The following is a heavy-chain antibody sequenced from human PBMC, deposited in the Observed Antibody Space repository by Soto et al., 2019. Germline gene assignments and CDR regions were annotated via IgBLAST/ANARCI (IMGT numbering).Heavy chain of an antibody. CDR3: AKDQMGATTPDY. CDR1: GFTFSSYA. CDR2: ISGSGGST. V-gene: IGHV3-23*01. D-gene: IGHD1-26*01. J-gene: IGHJ4*02. Sequence: EVQLLESGGGLVQPGGSLRLSCAASGFTFSSYAMSWVRQAPGKGLEWVSAISGSGGSTYYADPVKGRFTISRDNSKNTLYLQMNSLRAEDTAVYYCAKDQMGATTPDYWGQGTLVTVSS.